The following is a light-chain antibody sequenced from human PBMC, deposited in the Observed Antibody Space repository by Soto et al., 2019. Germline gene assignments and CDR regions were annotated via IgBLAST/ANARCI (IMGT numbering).Light chain of an antibody. CDR2: DDS. CDR3: QHYNTYSWT. J-gene: IGKJ1*01. V-gene: IGKV1-5*01. Sequence: IQMRQSPSTLSASVGDSVTITCRASQIVTGSLAWFQHKPGKAPKLLIYDDSSLESGVPSRFSGTGSGTTFTLTISRLQPEDFATYYCQHYNTYSWTFGQGTTVETK. CDR1: QIVTGS.